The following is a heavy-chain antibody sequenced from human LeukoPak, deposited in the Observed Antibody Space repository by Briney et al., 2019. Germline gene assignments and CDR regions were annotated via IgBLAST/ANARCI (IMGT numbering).Heavy chain of an antibody. J-gene: IGHJ4*02. CDR3: AKSMVRGVIMAYYFDY. CDR1: GFTLSSYA. CDR2: ISGSVGGT. Sequence: GGSLRLSCAASGFTLSSYAMSCVRQAPGKGLEWVSAISGSVGGTYYADSVKGRFTISRDNSKNTLYLQMNSLRAEDTAVYYCAKSMVRGVIMAYYFDYWGQGTLVTVSS. V-gene: IGHV3-23*01. D-gene: IGHD3-10*01.